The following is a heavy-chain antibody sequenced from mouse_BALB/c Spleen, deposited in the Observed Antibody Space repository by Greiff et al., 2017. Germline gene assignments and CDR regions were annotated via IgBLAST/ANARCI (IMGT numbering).Heavy chain of an antibody. J-gene: IGHJ4*01. CDR3: TRYYDYDGGDAMDY. Sequence: EVQLQQSGTVLARPGASVKMSCKASGYSFTSYWMHWVKQRPGQGLEWIGAIYPGNSDTSYNQKFKGKAKLTAVTSASTAYMALSSLTNEDSAVYYCTRYYDYDGGDAMDYWGQGTSVTVSS. D-gene: IGHD2-4*01. CDR2: IYPGNSDT. CDR1: GYSFTSYW. V-gene: IGHV1-5*01.